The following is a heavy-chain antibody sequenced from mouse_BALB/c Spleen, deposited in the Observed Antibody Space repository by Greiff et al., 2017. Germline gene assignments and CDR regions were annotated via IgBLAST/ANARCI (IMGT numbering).Heavy chain of an antibody. J-gene: IGHJ3*01. CDR1: GYTFTSYV. V-gene: IGHV1-14*01. Sequence: VQLKQSGPELVKPGASVKMSCKASGYTFTSYVMHWVKQKPGQGLEWIGYINPYNDGTKYNEKFKGKATLTSDKSSSTAYMELSSLTSEDSAVYYCARGGTTVVAPPFAYWGQGTLVTVSA. CDR2: INPYNDGT. D-gene: IGHD1-1*01. CDR3: ARGGTTVVAPPFAY.